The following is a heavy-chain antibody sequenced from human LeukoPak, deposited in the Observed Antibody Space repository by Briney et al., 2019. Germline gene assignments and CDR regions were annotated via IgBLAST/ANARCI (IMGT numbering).Heavy chain of an antibody. V-gene: IGHV3-23*01. Sequence: PGGSLRLSCAASGFTFSSYALSWVRRAPGKGLEWVSGISGSAMNTYYADSVKGRFTISRDNSKNTLYLQMNSLRAEDTAVYYCAKLGFVVLPYYFDYWGLGTLVTVSS. CDR3: AKLGFVVLPYYFDY. J-gene: IGHJ4*02. CDR2: ISGSAMNT. CDR1: GFTFSSYA. D-gene: IGHD2-2*01.